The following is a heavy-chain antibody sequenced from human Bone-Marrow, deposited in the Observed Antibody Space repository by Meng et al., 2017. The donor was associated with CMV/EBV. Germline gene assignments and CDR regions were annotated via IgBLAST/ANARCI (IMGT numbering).Heavy chain of an antibody. Sequence: GGSLRLSCAASGFTFSRYEMNWVRLAPGKGLEWVSYISSSGSTIYYPDSVKGRFTISRDNAKNSLYLQMNSLRAEDTAVYYCARVVVQLCDYWGQGTLVTVSS. V-gene: IGHV3-48*03. CDR3: ARVVVQLCDY. CDR2: ISSSGSTI. D-gene: IGHD5-18*01. CDR1: GFTFSRYE. J-gene: IGHJ4*02.